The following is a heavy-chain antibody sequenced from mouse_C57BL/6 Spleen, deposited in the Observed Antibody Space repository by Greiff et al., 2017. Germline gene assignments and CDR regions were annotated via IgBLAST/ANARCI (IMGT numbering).Heavy chain of an antibody. J-gene: IGHJ4*01. D-gene: IGHD3-3*01. CDR2: INYDGSST. CDR3: ARDLLGDY. CDR1: GFTFSDYY. Sequence: EVKLMESEGGLVQPGSSMKLSCTASGFTFSDYYMAWVRQVPEKGLEWVANINYDGSSTYYLDSLKSRFIISRDNAKNILYLQMSSLKSEDTATYYCARDLLGDYWGQGTSVTVSS. V-gene: IGHV5-16*01.